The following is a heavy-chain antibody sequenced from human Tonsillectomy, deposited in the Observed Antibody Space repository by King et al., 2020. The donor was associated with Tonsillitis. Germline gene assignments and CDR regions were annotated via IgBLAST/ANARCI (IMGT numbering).Heavy chain of an antibody. D-gene: IGHD3-22*01. CDR2: IKAKPDGGTT. Sequence: EVQLVESGGGLVKPGGSLKLSCTVSEFSFSNAWMSWVRQAPGKGLEWVGRIKAKPDGGTTDYAAPVKGRFSISRDDSKNTLYLQMNSLKTEDTAVYYCTTDHYYHFDYWGQGTLVTVSS. CDR3: TTDHYYHFDY. V-gene: IGHV3-15*01. J-gene: IGHJ4*02. CDR1: EFSFSNAW.